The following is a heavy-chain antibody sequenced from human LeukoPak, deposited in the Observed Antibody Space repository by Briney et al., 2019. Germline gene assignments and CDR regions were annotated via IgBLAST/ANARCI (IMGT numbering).Heavy chain of an antibody. CDR1: GFTFSSYA. J-gene: IGHJ4*02. CDR3: ATEAMVRGVIIPLRY. D-gene: IGHD3-10*01. V-gene: IGHV3-23*01. CDR2: IGGRGVNT. Sequence: PGGSLRLSCAASGFTFSSYAMSWVRQAPGKGLEWVSYIGGRGVNTYYADSVKGRFTISRDNSKNTLYLQMNSLRAEDTAVYYCATEAMVRGVIIPLRYWGQGTLVTVSS.